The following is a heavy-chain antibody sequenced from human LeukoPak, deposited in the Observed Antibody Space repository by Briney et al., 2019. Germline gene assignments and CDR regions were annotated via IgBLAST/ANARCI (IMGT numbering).Heavy chain of an antibody. V-gene: IGHV1-3*01. CDR3: ARDRLVGTTGILAS. CDR1: GYSFTYYS. Sequence: ASVNVSCKASGYSFTYYSLHWVRQAPGQRLEWMGWINARNGNTRYSQKFQGRVTITRDTSATTTYVELTGLRSEDTAVYYCARDRLVGTTGILASWGQGTLVTVSS. CDR2: INARNGNT. J-gene: IGHJ5*02. D-gene: IGHD1-1*01.